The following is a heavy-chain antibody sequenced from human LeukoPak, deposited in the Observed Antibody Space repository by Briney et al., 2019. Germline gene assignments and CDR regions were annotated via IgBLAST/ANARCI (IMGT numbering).Heavy chain of an antibody. Sequence: GGSLRLSCAASGFTFSSYAMHWVRQAPGKGLEWVAVISYDGSNKYYADSVKGRFTISRDNSKNTLYLQMNSLRAEDTAVYYCASQYYYGPDYWGQGTLVTVSS. V-gene: IGHV3-30-3*01. CDR3: ASQYYYGPDY. CDR2: ISYDGSNK. D-gene: IGHD3-10*01. J-gene: IGHJ4*02. CDR1: GFTFSSYA.